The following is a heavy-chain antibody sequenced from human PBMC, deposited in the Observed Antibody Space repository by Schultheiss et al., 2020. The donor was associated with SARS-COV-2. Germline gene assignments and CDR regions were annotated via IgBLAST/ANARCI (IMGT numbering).Heavy chain of an antibody. CDR1: GFIFNNYA. CDR2: ISSSSSYI. D-gene: IGHD3-22*01. CDR3: ARDPPTYYYDSSGYCFDY. Sequence: GESLKISCAASGFIFNNYAMSWVRQAPGKGLEWVSSISSSSSYIYYADSVKGRFTISRDNAKNSLYLQMNSLRAEDTAVYYCARDPPTYYYDSSGYCFDYWGQGTLVTVSS. J-gene: IGHJ4*02. V-gene: IGHV3-21*01.